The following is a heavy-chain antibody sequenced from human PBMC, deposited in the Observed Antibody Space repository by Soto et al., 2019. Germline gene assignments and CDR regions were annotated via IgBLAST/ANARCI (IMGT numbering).Heavy chain of an antibody. CDR2: ITSDGSKK. J-gene: IGHJ3*02. CDR1: GFTFSTYA. Sequence: QVQLVESGGGVVQPGTSLIISCVGSGFTFSTYAMHWVRQAPGKGLQWVSGITSDGSKKYSADSVKGRFIISRDNYKNTLYLQMNTLRTEDTAVYYCARTVASAGPDAFDIWGQGTVLTVSS. V-gene: IGHV3-30-3*01. D-gene: IGHD6-13*01. CDR3: ARTVASAGPDAFDI.